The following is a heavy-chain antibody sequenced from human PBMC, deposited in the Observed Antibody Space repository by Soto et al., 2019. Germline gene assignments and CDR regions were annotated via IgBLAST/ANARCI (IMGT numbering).Heavy chain of an antibody. D-gene: IGHD4-17*01. Sequence: PSVKVSCKVSGYTLTELSMHWVRQAPGKGLEWMGGFDPEDGETIYAQKFQGRVTMTEDTSTDTAYMELSSLRSEDTAVYYCATVRNDYGDYVGAFDIWGQGTMVTVSS. J-gene: IGHJ3*02. CDR1: GYTLTELS. CDR2: FDPEDGET. CDR3: ATVRNDYGDYVGAFDI. V-gene: IGHV1-24*01.